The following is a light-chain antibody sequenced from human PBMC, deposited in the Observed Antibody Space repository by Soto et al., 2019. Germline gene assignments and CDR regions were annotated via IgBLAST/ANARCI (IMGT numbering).Light chain of an antibody. CDR2: AAS. CDR3: QQANSFTLT. V-gene: IGKV1-12*01. J-gene: IGKJ4*01. CDR1: QGISNW. Sequence: IQMTQSPSSVSSSLGDRVTITCRASQGISNWLAWYQQKPGKAPKLLIYAASSLQSGVPSRFSGSGFGTDGTITISSLKHEDGATYYCQQANSFTLTFGGGTKVDIK.